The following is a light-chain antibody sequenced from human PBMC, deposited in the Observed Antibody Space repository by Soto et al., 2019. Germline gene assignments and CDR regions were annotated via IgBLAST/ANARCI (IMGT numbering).Light chain of an antibody. CDR1: QSVSST. CDR2: GAS. CDR3: QQYNYWPPWT. V-gene: IGKV3-15*01. J-gene: IGKJ1*01. Sequence: DIVMPQSPAPLSMSPGARATLSCRASQSVSSTLAWSQQKPGQAPRLLIYGASTRATGIPARFSGSGSGTEFTLTISSLQSEDFAVYYCQQYNYWPPWTFGQGTKVEIK.